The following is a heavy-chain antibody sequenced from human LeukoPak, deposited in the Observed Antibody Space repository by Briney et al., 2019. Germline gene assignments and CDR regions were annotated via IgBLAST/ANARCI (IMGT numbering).Heavy chain of an antibody. CDR3: ARGGYGYNRWDYFDY. CDR2: IFSSGST. Sequence: SSETRSLTGTVSGGAISSFFWSWIRQPPGEGLEWIGSIFSSGSTNYNTSLRSRVSISLDTSKNQFSLKLGSVTAADTAVYFCARGGYGYNRWDYFDYWGQGTLVTVSS. CDR1: GGAISSFF. V-gene: IGHV4-59*01. J-gene: IGHJ4*02. D-gene: IGHD5-24*01.